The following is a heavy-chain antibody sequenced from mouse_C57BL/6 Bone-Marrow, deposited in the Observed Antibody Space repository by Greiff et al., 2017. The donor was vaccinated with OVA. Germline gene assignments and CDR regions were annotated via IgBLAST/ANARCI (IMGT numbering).Heavy chain of an antibody. Sequence: EVKLQESGPELVKPGASVKISCTASGYSFTGYYMNWVKQSPEKSLEWIGEINPSTGGTTYNQKFKAKATLTVDKSSSTAYMQLKSLTSEDSAVYYCARRDYGSMDYWGQGTSVTVSS. J-gene: IGHJ4*01. V-gene: IGHV1-42*01. D-gene: IGHD1-1*01. CDR1: GYSFTGYY. CDR2: INPSTGGT. CDR3: ARRDYGSMDY.